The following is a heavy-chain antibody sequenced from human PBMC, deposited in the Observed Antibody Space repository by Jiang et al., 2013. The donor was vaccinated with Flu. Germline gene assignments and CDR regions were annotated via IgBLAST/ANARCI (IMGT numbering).Heavy chain of an antibody. CDR2: IYRTGST. Sequence: TVSGDSVSSGDYSWTWIRQPPGKGLEWIGNIYRTGSTYYNPSLESRLSISLDASKNQFSLRLTSVTAADTAVYFCARGFGELFGFRSLDSWGPGTLVTVSS. V-gene: IGHV4-30-4*01. CDR3: ARGFGELFGFRSLDS. CDR1: GDSVSSGDYS. D-gene: IGHD3-10*01. J-gene: IGHJ4*02.